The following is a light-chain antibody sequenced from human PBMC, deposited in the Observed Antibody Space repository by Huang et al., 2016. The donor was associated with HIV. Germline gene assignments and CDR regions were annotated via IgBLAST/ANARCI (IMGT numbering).Light chain of an antibody. CDR1: QPISNS. J-gene: IGKJ2*01. Sequence: DIQMTQSPFSLSASIGDRVTVTCRASQPISNSLAWYQQKPGQAPKLLLYAASRLKSGVPSRFSCSGSGTTYSLTISSLRPEDFATYHCQQYFTTPPWSFGQGTKLEIK. V-gene: IGKV1-NL1*01. CDR3: QQYFTTPPWS. CDR2: AAS.